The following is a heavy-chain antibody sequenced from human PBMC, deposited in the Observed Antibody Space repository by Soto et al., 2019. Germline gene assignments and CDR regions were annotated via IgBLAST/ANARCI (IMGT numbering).Heavy chain of an antibody. Sequence: SETLSLTCAVYGGSFSGYYWGWIRQPPGKGLEWIGEINHSGSTNYNPSLKSRVTISVDTSKNQFSLKLSSVTAADTAVYYCAAEEQLGRDYWGQGTLVTVSS. CDR2: INHSGST. CDR1: GGSFSGYY. V-gene: IGHV4-34*01. D-gene: IGHD6-13*01. CDR3: AAEEQLGRDY. J-gene: IGHJ4*02.